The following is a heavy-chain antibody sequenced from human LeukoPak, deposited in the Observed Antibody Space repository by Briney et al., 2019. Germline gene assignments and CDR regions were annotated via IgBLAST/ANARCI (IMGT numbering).Heavy chain of an antibody. CDR1: GGTFSSYA. CDR2: IIPILGIA. D-gene: IGHD3-22*01. Sequence: ASVTVSCKASGGTFSSYAISWVRQAPGQGLEWMGMIIPILGIANYAQKFQGRVTITADKSTSTAYMELSSLRSEDTAVYYCARGLVAYYYDSSGYLYWGQGTLVTVSS. CDR3: ARGLVAYYYDSSGYLY. J-gene: IGHJ4*02. V-gene: IGHV1-69*04.